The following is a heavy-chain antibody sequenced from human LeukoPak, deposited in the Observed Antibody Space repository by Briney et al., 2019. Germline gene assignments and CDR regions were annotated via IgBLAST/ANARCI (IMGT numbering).Heavy chain of an antibody. D-gene: IGHD3-10*01. V-gene: IGHV3-13*01. CDR1: GFTFSSYD. Sequence: PGGSLRLSCAASGFTFSSYDMHWVRQATGKGLEWVSAIGTAGDTYYPGSVKGRFTISRENAKNSLYLQMNSLRAGDTAVYYCARADGVKPRRLVSAPPDYWGQGTLVTVSS. CDR3: ARADGVKPRRLVSAPPDY. CDR2: IGTAGDT. J-gene: IGHJ4*02.